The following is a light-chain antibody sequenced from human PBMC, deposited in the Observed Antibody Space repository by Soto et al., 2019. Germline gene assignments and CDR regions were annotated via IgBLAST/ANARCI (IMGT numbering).Light chain of an antibody. Sequence: EIVMTQSPDTLSVSPGDRATLSCRASQSISTDLAWYQQKPGQPPRLLIYGASTRATGIPARFSGSGSGTDFTLTISSLQSEDFAVYYCQQDNKWPPVTFGQGTRLEIK. V-gene: IGKV3-15*01. CDR3: QQDNKWPPVT. J-gene: IGKJ5*01. CDR1: QSISTD. CDR2: GAS.